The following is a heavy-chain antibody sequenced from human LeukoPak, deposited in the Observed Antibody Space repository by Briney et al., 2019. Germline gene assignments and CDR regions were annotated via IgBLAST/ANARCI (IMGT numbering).Heavy chain of an antibody. CDR3: AKVSRFGELLSWFDP. V-gene: IGHV3-23*01. CDR1: GFTFSNYG. D-gene: IGHD3-10*01. J-gene: IGHJ5*02. Sequence: GGSLRLSCAASGFTFSNYGMHWVRQAPGKGLEWVSAISGSGGSTYYADSVKGRFTISRDNSKNTLYLQMNSLRAEDTAVYYCAKVSRFGELLSWFDPWGQGTLVTVSS. CDR2: ISGSGGST.